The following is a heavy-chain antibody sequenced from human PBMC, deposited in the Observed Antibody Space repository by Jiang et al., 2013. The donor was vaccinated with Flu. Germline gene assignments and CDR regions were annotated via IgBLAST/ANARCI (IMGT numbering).Heavy chain of an antibody. J-gene: IGHJ4*02. CDR3: AKVGFGELLYPLRPFDY. Sequence: VQLLESGGGLVQPGGSLRLSCAASGFTFSSYAMSWVRQAPGKGLEWVSAISGSGGSTYYADSVKGRFTISRDNSKNTLYLQMNSLRAEDTAVYYCAKVGFGELLYPLRPFDYWGQGTLVTVSS. V-gene: IGHV3-23*01. D-gene: IGHD3-10*01. CDR1: GFTFSSYA. CDR2: ISGSGGST.